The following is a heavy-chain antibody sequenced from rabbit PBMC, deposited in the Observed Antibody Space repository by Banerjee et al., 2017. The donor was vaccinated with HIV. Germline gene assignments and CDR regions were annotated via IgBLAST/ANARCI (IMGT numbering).Heavy chain of an antibody. CDR3: ARDANTDYARFYFNL. Sequence: QEQLEESGGDLVKPGASLTLTCTASGFSFSGNYWICWVRQAPGKGLELIACIYAGRGVNTYYASWAKGRFTISRTSSTTVTLQMTSLTAADTATCFCARDANTDYARFYFNLWGPGTLVTVS. CDR1: GFSFSGNYW. CDR2: IYAGRGVNT. D-gene: IGHD2-1*01. J-gene: IGHJ4*01. V-gene: IGHV1S45*01.